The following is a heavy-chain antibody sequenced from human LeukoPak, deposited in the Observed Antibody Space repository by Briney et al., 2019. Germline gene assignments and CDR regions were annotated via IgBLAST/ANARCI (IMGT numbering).Heavy chain of an antibody. CDR2: IYYSGST. J-gene: IGHJ6*03. Sequence: SQTLSLTCTVSGGSISSGDYYWSWIRQHPGRGLEWIGYIYYSGSTYYNPSLKSRVTISVDTSKNQFSLKLSSVTAADTAVYYCARGSRYYYYYMDVWGKGTTVTVSS. CDR3: ARGSRYYYYYMDV. CDR1: GGSISSGDYY. V-gene: IGHV4-30-4*08.